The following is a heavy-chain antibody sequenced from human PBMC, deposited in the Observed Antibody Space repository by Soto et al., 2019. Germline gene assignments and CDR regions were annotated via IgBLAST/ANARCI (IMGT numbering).Heavy chain of an antibody. CDR2: IDPSDSYT. J-gene: IGHJ3*02. Sequence: GESLKISCKCSGYSFTSYWISWVRQMPGKGLEWMGRIDPSDSYTNYSPSFRGRVTISADKSISTAYLQWSSLKASDTAMYYCARPRYYYASSGHYGVWHDAFDIWGQGTTVTVSS. CDR3: ARPRYYYASSGHYGVWHDAFDI. CDR1: GYSFTSYW. V-gene: IGHV5-10-1*01. D-gene: IGHD3-22*01.